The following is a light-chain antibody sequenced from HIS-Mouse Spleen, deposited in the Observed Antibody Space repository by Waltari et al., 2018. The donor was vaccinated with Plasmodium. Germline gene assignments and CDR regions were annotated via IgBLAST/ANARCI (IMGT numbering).Light chain of an antibody. V-gene: IGLV3-10*01. CDR2: EDS. CDR1: AMPKKY. Sequence: SYKLTQPPSVSVSPGEQARMTGSGDAMPKKYAYWYQQKSGQAPVLVIYEDSKRPSGIPERFSCTSSGTMATLTISGAQVEDEADYYCYSTDSSGNHRVFGGGTKLTVL. J-gene: IGLJ3*02. CDR3: YSTDSSGNHRV.